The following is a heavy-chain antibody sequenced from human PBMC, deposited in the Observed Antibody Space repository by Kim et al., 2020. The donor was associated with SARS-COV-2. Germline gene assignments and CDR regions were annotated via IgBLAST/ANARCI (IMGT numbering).Heavy chain of an antibody. CDR1: GFTFSTYS. J-gene: IGHJ4*02. CDR2: ISIVSSTI. D-gene: IGHD2-2*01. Sequence: GGSLRLSCAASGFTFSTYSMNWVRQAPEKGLEWISYISIVSSTIYYADSVKGRFTISRDNAKNSLYLQMNSLRDEDTAVYYCATSQLSPIDYWGQGTLV. V-gene: IGHV3-48*02. CDR3: ATSQLSPIDY.